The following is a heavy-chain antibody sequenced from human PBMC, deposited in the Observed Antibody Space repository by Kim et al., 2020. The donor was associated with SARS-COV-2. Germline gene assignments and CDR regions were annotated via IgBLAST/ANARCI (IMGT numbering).Heavy chain of an antibody. CDR3: ARDRRGGGQRRGYSYGAFDY. CDR1: GGFISSYY. J-gene: IGHJ4*02. V-gene: IGHV4-59*01. D-gene: IGHD5-18*01. Sequence: SETLSLTCTVSGGFISSYYWSWIRQPPGKGLEWIGYIYYSGSTNYNPSLKSRVTISVDTSKNQFSLKLSSVTAADTAVYYCARDRRGGGQRRGYSYGAFDYWGQGTLVTVSS. CDR2: IYYSGST.